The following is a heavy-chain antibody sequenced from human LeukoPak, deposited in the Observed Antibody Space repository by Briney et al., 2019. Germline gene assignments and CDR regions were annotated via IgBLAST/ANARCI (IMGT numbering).Heavy chain of an antibody. CDR2: IYYSGGT. CDR3: ARDLKSSYGINWFDP. V-gene: IGHV4-59*01. Sequence: SETLSLTCTVSGGSISSYYWSWLRQPPGKGLECIGYIYYSGGTNYNPSLKSRVTISVATSKNQFSLKLSSVTAADTAVYYCARDLKSSYGINWFDPWGQGTLVTVSS. J-gene: IGHJ5*02. D-gene: IGHD5-18*01. CDR1: GGSISSYY.